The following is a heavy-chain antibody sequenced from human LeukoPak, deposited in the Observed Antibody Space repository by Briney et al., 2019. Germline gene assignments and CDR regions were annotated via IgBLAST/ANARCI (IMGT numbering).Heavy chain of an antibody. Sequence: SQTLSLTCTVSGGSISSYYWSWIRQPPGKGLEWIGYIYYSRSTNYNPSLKSRVTISVDTSKNQFSLKLSSVTAADTAVYYCARSGGSSWYGGPLDYWGQGTLVTVSS. J-gene: IGHJ4*02. D-gene: IGHD6-13*01. CDR1: GGSISSYY. CDR3: ARSGGSSWYGGPLDY. V-gene: IGHV4-59*01. CDR2: IYYSRST.